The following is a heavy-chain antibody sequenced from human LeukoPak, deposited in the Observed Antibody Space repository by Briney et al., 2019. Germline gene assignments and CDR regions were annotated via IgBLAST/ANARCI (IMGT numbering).Heavy chain of an antibody. D-gene: IGHD5-18*01. CDR1: GGSISSGSYY. Sequence: SETLSLTCTVSGGSISSGSYYWSWIRQPAGKGLEWIVRIYTSGSTNYNPSLKSRVTISVDTSKNQFSLKLSSVTAADTAVYYCARDLNGYSYGPYDAFDIWGQGTMVTVSS. V-gene: IGHV4-61*02. CDR3: ARDLNGYSYGPYDAFDI. J-gene: IGHJ3*02. CDR2: IYTSGST.